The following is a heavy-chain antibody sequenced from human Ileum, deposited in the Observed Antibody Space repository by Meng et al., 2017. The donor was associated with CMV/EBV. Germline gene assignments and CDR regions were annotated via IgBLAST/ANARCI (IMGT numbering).Heavy chain of an antibody. V-gene: IGHV3-30*02. J-gene: IGHJ4*02. CDR3: VKTGSGWPFDY. CDR1: GFTFSTYG. Sequence: QVHLVESGGGVVQPGGSRRLSCAASGFTFSTYGMHWVRQAPGKGLEWVAFIWYDGSSKYYEDSVKGRFTISRDNSMNTLYLQVNSLRSEDTAVYYCVKTGSGWPFDYWGQGTLCTVSP. D-gene: IGHD6-19*01. CDR2: IWYDGSSK.